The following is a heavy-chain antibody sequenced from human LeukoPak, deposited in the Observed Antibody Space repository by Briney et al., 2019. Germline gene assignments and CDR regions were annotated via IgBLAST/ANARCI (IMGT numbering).Heavy chain of an antibody. CDR1: GGSISSGDYY. J-gene: IGHJ4*02. V-gene: IGHV4-30-4*01. CDR3: ARELSCSSTSCHDY. D-gene: IGHD2-2*01. CDR2: IYYNGST. Sequence: PSETLSLTCTVSGGSISSGDYYWSWIRQPPGKGLEWIGYIYYNGSTYYNPSLKSRVTISVDTSKTQFSLKLSSVTAADTAVYYCARELSCSSTSCHDYWGRGTLVTVSS.